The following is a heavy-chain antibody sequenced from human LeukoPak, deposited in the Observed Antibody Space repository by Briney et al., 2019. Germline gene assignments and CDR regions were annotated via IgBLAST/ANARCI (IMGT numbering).Heavy chain of an antibody. Sequence: PGGSLRLSCAASGFTVGSNDMSWVRQAPGKGLEWVSLIYSGRSTYYADSVKGRFIISRDNSKNTLYLQMNSLRAEDTAVYYCARYSGTFSNSYFDCWGQGTQVTVSS. D-gene: IGHD1-26*01. V-gene: IGHV3-66*01. J-gene: IGHJ4*02. CDR2: IYSGRST. CDR3: ARYSGTFSNSYFDC. CDR1: GFTVGSND.